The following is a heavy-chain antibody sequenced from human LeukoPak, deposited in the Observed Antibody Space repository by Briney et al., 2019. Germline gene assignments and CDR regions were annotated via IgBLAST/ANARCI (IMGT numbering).Heavy chain of an antibody. CDR1: GGTFSRHG. J-gene: IGHJ5*02. Sequence: GASVKVSCKASGGTFSRHGISWVRQAPGQGLEWMGWISCYNGDTNYAQKFQGRVTVTTDTSTSTAYMELRSLTSDDTAVYYCARDPSNTSGWKTWFDPWGQGTLVTVSS. D-gene: IGHD6-19*01. CDR3: ARDPSNTSGWKTWFDP. V-gene: IGHV1-18*01. CDR2: ISCYNGDT.